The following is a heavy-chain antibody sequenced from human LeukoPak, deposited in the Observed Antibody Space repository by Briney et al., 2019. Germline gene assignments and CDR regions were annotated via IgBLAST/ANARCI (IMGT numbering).Heavy chain of an antibody. CDR2: ISYDGSNK. J-gene: IGHJ4*02. CDR3: VRDPPNSGWSFHY. Sequence: GGSLRLSCAASGFTFSSYAMHWVRQAPGKGLEWVAVISYDGSNKYYADSVKGRFTISRDNSKNTLYLQMNNLRAEDTALYYCVRDPPNSGWSFHYWGQGTLVTVSS. D-gene: IGHD6-19*01. CDR1: GFTFSSYA. V-gene: IGHV3-30-3*01.